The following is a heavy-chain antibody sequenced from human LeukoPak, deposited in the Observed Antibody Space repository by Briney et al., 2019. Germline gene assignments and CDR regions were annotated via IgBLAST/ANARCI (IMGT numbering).Heavy chain of an antibody. CDR1: GYTFTAYN. V-gene: IGHV1-2*02. D-gene: IGHD1-26*01. Sequence: GASVKVSCKASGYTFTAYNIHWVRQAPGQGLEWMGWMQPSSGATNYAQKFQGRVTMTGDTSISTAYMGLSRLTSDDTAFYYCASGRGRSWFDPWGRGTLVTVSS. CDR2: MQPSSGAT. J-gene: IGHJ5*02. CDR3: ASGRGRSWFDP.